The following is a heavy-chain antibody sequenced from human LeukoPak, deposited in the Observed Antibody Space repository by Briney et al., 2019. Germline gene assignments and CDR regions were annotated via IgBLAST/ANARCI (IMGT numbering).Heavy chain of an antibody. CDR3: ARVSVVAGRRGWFDP. D-gene: IGHD6-19*01. CDR1: GYTFTSYA. Sequence: ASVKVSCKASGYTFTSYAMNWVRQAPGQGLEWMGWINTNTGNPTYAQGFTGRFVFSLDTSVSTAYLQISSLKAEDTAVYYCARVSVVAGRRGWFDPWGQGTLVTVSS. CDR2: INTNTGNP. V-gene: IGHV7-4-1*02. J-gene: IGHJ5*02.